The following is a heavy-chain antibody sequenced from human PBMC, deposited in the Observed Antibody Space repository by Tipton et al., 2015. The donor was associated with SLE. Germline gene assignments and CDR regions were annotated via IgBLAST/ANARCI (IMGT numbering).Heavy chain of an antibody. D-gene: IGHD2-15*01. V-gene: IGHV3-9*01. CDR1: GFTFDNYA. J-gene: IGHJ1*01. CDR3: AKATIAVYCSGGSCYDAGYFQH. Sequence: SLRLSCAASGFTFDNYAMHWVRQPPGKGLEWVSGINWNSASIGYADSVKGRFTISRDNAKNSLYLQMNSLRAEDTALYYCAKATIAVYCSGGSCYDAGYFQHWGQGTLVTVSS. CDR2: INWNSASI.